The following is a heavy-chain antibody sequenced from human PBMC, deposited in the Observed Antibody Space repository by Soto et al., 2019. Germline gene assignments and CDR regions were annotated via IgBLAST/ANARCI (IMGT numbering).Heavy chain of an antibody. CDR3: ARDHEEAHYDMLTGEYGMDV. J-gene: IGHJ6*02. CDR1: GGSISSSNW. CDR2: IYHSGST. V-gene: IGHV4-4*02. Sequence: QVQLQESGPGLVKPSGTLSLTCAVSGGSISSSNWWSWVRQPPGKGLGWIGEIYHSGSTNYNPSLRSRVTISVDKSKNQFSLKLSSVTAADTAVYYCARDHEEAHYDMLTGEYGMDVWGQGTTVTVSS. D-gene: IGHD3-9*01.